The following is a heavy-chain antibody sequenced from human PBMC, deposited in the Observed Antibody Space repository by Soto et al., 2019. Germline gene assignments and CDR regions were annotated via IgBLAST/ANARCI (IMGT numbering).Heavy chain of an antibody. CDR1: GGSVSSGSYY. D-gene: IGHD6-13*01. V-gene: IGHV4-61*01. CDR2: IYYSGST. J-gene: IGHJ4*02. CDR3: ARYSSSWYPSNY. Sequence: QVQLQESGPGLVKPSETLSLTCTVSGGSVSSGSYYWSWIRQPPGKGLEWIGYIYYSGSTNYNPSHTRRVTISVDTSKNQFSLKLNSVTAADTAVYYCARYSSSWYPSNYWGQGTLVTVSS.